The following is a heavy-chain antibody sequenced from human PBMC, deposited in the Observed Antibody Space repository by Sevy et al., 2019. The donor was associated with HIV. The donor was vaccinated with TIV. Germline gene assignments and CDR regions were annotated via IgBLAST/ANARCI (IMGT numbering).Heavy chain of an antibody. Sequence: GGSLRLSCAASGFTFSDHYMEWVRQAPGKGLEWVGRIRNKADSYTTEYAASVNARFTISRDDSKNSLYRLMNSLKTQDTAVYYCATHAGIAAAGRVFDYWGQGTLVTVSS. V-gene: IGHV3-72*01. CDR1: GFTFSDHY. J-gene: IGHJ4*02. CDR3: ATHAGIAAAGRVFDY. D-gene: IGHD6-13*01. CDR2: IRNKADSYTT.